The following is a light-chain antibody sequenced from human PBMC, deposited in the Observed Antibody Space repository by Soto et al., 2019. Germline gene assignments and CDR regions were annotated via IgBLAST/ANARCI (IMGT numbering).Light chain of an antibody. CDR2: DVS. Sequence: QSAPTQPASVSGSPGQSITISCTGTSSDVGGYNYVSWYQQHPGKAPKLMIYDVSNRPSGVSNRFSGSKSGNTASLTISGFQAEDEADYYCSSYTSSSTPWVVFGGGTKLTVL. CDR1: SSDVGGYNY. V-gene: IGLV2-14*01. CDR3: SSYTSSSTPWVV. J-gene: IGLJ2*01.